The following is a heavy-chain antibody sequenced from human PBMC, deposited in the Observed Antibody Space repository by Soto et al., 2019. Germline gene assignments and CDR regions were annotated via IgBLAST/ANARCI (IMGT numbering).Heavy chain of an antibody. J-gene: IGHJ6*02. D-gene: IGHD3-10*01. V-gene: IGHV2-26*01. CDR1: GFSLSTNGVG. Sequence: GSGPTLVNPTQTLTLTCTFSGFSLSTNGVGVGWIRQPPGKALEWLAHIFSDAEGSYSRSLQGRLTVSKVGSGSHVVLTMTNMDPVDTGTYFCVRMNAESYSSYYAMDVWGQGTTVTVSS. CDR2: IFSDAEG. CDR3: VRMNAESYSSYYAMDV.